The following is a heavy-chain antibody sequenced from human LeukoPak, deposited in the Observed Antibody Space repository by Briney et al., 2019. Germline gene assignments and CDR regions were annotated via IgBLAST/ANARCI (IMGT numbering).Heavy chain of an antibody. CDR3: ARPFYGDDDYYYGMDV. J-gene: IGHJ6*02. CDR1: GFTFSSYW. V-gene: IGHV3-7*01. D-gene: IGHD4-17*01. CDR2: IKQDGSEK. Sequence: PGGSLRLSCAASGFTFSSYWMSWVRQAPGKGLEWVANIKQDGSEKYYVDSVKGRFTISRDNAKNSLYLQMNSLRAEDTAVYYCARPFYGDDDYYYGMDVWGQGTTVTVSS.